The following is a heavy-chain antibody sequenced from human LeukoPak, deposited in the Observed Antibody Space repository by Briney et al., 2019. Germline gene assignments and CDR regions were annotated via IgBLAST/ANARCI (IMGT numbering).Heavy chain of an antibody. Sequence: SVKGSCKAAAGTFSSYAISWVRQAPGQGLEWMGGIIPIFGTANYAQKFQGRVTITADESTSTDYMELSILRSEDTAVYYCARGIVLRFLEWLPPDAFDIWGQGTMVTVSS. D-gene: IGHD3-3*01. CDR2: IIPIFGTA. CDR1: AGTFSSYA. CDR3: ARGIVLRFLEWLPPDAFDI. V-gene: IGHV1-69*13. J-gene: IGHJ3*02.